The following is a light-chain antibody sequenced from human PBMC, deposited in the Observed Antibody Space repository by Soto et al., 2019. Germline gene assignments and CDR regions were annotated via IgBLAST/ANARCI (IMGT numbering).Light chain of an antibody. V-gene: IGLV2-11*01. Sequence: QSALTQPRSVSGSPGQSVTISCTGTSSDVGGYDYVSWFQHHPGKVPKLMIYDVTKRPSGVPDRFSASKSGNTASLTISGLQAEDEADYYCCSYGGSNNVVFGGGTKLTVL. CDR1: SSDVGGYDY. CDR2: DVT. J-gene: IGLJ2*01. CDR3: CSYGGSNNVV.